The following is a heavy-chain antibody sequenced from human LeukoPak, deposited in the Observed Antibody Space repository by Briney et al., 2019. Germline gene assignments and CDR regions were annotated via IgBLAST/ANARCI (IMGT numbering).Heavy chain of an antibody. CDR2: IYHSGST. CDR3: ARGPAYYDILTTLDY. D-gene: IGHD3-9*01. V-gene: IGHV4-34*01. CDR1: GGSFSGYY. Sequence: SETLSLTCAVYGGSFSGYYWSWIRQPPGKGLEWIGSIYHSGSTYYNPSLKSRVTISVDTSKNQFSLKLSSVTAADTAVYYCARGPAYYDILTTLDYWGQGTLVTVSS. J-gene: IGHJ4*02.